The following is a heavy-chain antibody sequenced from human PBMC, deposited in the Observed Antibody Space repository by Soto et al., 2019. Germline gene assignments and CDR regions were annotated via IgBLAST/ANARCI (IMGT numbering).Heavy chain of an antibody. CDR2: FDPEDGET. Sequence: ASVTVSCKVSVYTLTELSIHWVRQAPGKGLEWMGGFDPEDGETIYAQKFQGRVTMTEDTSTDTAYMELSSLRSEDTAVYYCATRSLLWFGELPDSFDYWGQGTLVTVSS. CDR1: VYTLTELS. V-gene: IGHV1-24*01. J-gene: IGHJ4*02. CDR3: ATRSLLWFGELPDSFDY. D-gene: IGHD3-10*01.